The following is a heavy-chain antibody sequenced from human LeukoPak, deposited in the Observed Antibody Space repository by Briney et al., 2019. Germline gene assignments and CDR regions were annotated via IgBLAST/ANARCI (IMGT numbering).Heavy chain of an antibody. CDR3: AKDLGETGYYDSSGLDY. CDR1: GFTFSSYS. D-gene: IGHD3-22*01. J-gene: IGHJ4*02. CDR2: ISSSSSTI. Sequence: GGSLRLSCAASGFTFSSYSMNWVRQAPGKGLEWVSYISSSSSTIYYADSVKGRFTISRDNAKNSLYLQMNSLRAEDTAVYYCAKDLGETGYYDSSGLDYWGQGTLVTVSS. V-gene: IGHV3-48*01.